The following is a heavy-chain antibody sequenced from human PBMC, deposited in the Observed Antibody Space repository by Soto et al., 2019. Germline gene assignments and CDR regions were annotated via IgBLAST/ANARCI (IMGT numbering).Heavy chain of an antibody. CDR2: IYYSGST. J-gene: IGHJ4*02. D-gene: IGHD6-19*01. V-gene: IGHV4-31*03. CDR3: QAVAGTLFDY. Sequence: SETLSLTCTVSGGSISSGGYYWSWIRQHPGKGLEWIGYIYYSGSTYYNPSLRSRVTISVDTSKNQFSLKLSSVTAADTAVYYCQAVAGTLFDYWGQVTLVTVSS. CDR1: GGSISSGGYY.